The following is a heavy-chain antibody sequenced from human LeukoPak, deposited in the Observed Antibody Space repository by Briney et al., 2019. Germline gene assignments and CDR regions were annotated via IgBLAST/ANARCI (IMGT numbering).Heavy chain of an antibody. V-gene: IGHV1-2*02. Sequence: HVASVTVSCKASGYTFTGYYMHWVRQAPGQGLEWMGWINPNSGGTNYAQKFQGRVTMTRDTSISTAYMELSRLRSDDTAVYYCAREADYGDDYFDYWGQGTLVTVSS. CDR1: GYTFTGYY. CDR3: AREADYGDDYFDY. CDR2: INPNSGGT. D-gene: IGHD4-17*01. J-gene: IGHJ4*02.